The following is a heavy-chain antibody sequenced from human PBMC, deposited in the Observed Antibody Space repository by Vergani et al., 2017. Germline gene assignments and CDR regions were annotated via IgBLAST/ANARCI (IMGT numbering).Heavy chain of an antibody. CDR2: INHSGST. CDR3: ARAPKAAYYYYYMDV. Sequence: QVQLQQWGAGLLKPSETLSLTCAVYGGSFSGYYWSWIRQPPGKGLEWIGEINHSGSTNYNPSLKSRVTISVDTSKNQFSLQLSSVTAADTAVYYCARAPKAAYYYYYMDVWGKGTTVTVSS. J-gene: IGHJ6*03. V-gene: IGHV4-34*01. D-gene: IGHD6-25*01. CDR1: GGSFSGYY.